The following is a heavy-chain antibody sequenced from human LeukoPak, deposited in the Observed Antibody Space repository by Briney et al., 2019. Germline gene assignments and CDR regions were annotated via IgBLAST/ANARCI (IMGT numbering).Heavy chain of an antibody. J-gene: IGHJ3*02. V-gene: IGHV3-21*01. D-gene: IGHD6-6*01. CDR1: GFTFSSYS. CDR3: ARAARGYSSSPDAFDI. Sequence: GGSLRLSCAASGFTFSSYSMNWVRQAPGKGLEWVSSISSSSSYIYYADSVKGRFTISRDNAKNSLYLQMNSLRAEDTAVYYCARAARGYSSSPDAFDIWGQGTMVTVSS. CDR2: ISSSSSYI.